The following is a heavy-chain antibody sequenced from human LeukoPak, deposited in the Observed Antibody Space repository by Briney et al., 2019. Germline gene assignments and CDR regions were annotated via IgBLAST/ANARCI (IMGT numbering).Heavy chain of an antibody. Sequence: SETLSLTCTVSGGSISSGSYYWSWIRQPAGKGLEWIGRIYTSGSTNYNPSLRTRVTISVDASRNQFSLNLSSVTAADTAVYYCARQNYDFWSGPLHFDYWGQGTLVTVSS. V-gene: IGHV4-61*02. D-gene: IGHD3-3*01. CDR3: ARQNYDFWSGPLHFDY. CDR2: IYTSGST. CDR1: GGSISSGSYY. J-gene: IGHJ4*02.